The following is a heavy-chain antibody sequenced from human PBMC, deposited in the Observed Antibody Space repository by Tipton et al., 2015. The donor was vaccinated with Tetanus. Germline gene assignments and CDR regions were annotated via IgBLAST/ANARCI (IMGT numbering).Heavy chain of an antibody. V-gene: IGHV4-30-4*01. J-gene: IGHJ4*02. CDR3: AGGLMGYYYDSSGPYFDY. CDR2: IYYSGST. CDR1: GGSISSGDYY. D-gene: IGHD3-22*01. Sequence: TLSLTCTVSGGSISSGDYYWSWIRQPPGKGLEWIGYIYYSGSTYYNPSLKSRVTISVDTSKNQFSLKLSSVTAADTAVYYCAGGLMGYYYDSSGPYFDYWGQGTLVTVSS.